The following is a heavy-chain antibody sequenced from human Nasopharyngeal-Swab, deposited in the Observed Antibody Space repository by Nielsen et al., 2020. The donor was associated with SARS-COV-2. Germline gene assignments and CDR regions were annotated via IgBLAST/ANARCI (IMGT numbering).Heavy chain of an antibody. CDR2: IIPIFGTA. Sequence: SVKVSSKASGGTFSSYAISWVRQAPGQGLEWMGGIIPIFGTANYAQKFQGRVTITADESTSTAYMELSSLRSEDTAVYYCANTAMVISWFDPWGQGTLVTVSS. CDR1: GGTFSSYA. J-gene: IGHJ5*02. V-gene: IGHV1-69*13. D-gene: IGHD5-18*01. CDR3: ANTAMVISWFDP.